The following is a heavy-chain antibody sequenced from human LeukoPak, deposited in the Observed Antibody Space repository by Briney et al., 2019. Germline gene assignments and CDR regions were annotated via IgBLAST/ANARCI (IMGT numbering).Heavy chain of an antibody. Sequence: GGSLRLSCAASGFTFSSYWMSWVRQAPGKGLEWVANIAQDGSEKHYVDSVKGRFTISRDNAKNSLYLQMNSLRAEDTAVYYCASTIAAPYYYYYMDVWGKGTTVTVSS. J-gene: IGHJ6*03. CDR1: GFTFSSYW. CDR3: ASTIAAPYYYYYMDV. CDR2: IAQDGSEK. V-gene: IGHV3-7*01. D-gene: IGHD6-13*01.